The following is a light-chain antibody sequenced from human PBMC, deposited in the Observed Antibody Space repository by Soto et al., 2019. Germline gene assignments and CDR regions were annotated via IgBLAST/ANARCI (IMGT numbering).Light chain of an antibody. V-gene: IGLV2-14*01. Sequence: QSALTQPASVSGSPGQSITISCTGTSSDVGGYYYVSWYQQPPGKAPKLIIYEVSNRPSGVSKRFSGSTSGTTASLTISGLQAEDEADYYCNSYTSKSTGVFGTGTKLTVL. CDR2: EVS. CDR3: NSYTSKSTGV. CDR1: SSDVGGYYY. J-gene: IGLJ1*01.